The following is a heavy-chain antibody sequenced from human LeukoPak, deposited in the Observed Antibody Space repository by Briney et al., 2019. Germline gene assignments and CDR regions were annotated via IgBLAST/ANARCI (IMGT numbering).Heavy chain of an antibody. CDR2: FDPEDGET. J-gene: IGHJ4*02. V-gene: IGHV1-24*01. D-gene: IGHD3-22*01. Sequence: ASVKVSCKVSGYTLTELSMHWVRQAPGKGLEWMGGFDPEDGETFYAQKFQGRVTMTEDTSTDTAYMELSSLKSEDTAVYYCATDYYYDSSGSYYTVDYWGQGTLVTVSS. CDR1: GYTLTELS. CDR3: ATDYYYDSSGSYYTVDY.